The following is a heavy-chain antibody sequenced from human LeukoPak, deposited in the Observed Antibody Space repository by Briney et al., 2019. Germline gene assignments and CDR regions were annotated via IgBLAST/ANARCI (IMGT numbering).Heavy chain of an antibody. J-gene: IGHJ5*02. CDR2: IKQDGSEK. D-gene: IGHD2-2*01. CDR3: ARDDCSSISCYHNWFDP. CDR1: GFTCSSYW. V-gene: IGHV3-7*01. Sequence: GGSLRLSCAASGFTCSSYWMSWVRQAPGKGLEWVANIKQDGSEKYYVDSGKGRFTISRDNAKNSLYLQMNSLRAEDTAVYYCARDDCSSISCYHNWFDPWGQGTLVTVSS.